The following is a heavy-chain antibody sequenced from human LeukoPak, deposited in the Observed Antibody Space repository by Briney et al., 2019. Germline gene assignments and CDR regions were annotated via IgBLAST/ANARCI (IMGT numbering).Heavy chain of an antibody. J-gene: IGHJ2*01. CDR1: GGSISSYY. Sequence: SETLSLTCTVSGGSISSYYWSWIRQPAGKGLDWIGRIYTSGSTNYNPSLKSRVTMSVDTSKNQFSLKLSSVTAAGTAVYYCARDLGVTSRDWYFDLWGRGTLVTVSS. D-gene: IGHD4-11*01. CDR2: IYTSGST. V-gene: IGHV4-4*07. CDR3: ARDLGVTSRDWYFDL.